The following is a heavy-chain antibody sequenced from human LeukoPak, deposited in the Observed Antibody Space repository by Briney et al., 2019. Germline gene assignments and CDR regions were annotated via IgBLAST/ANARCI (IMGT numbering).Heavy chain of an antibody. Sequence: HPGGTLRLSCAASGFTFSSYGMTWVRQAPGKGLEWVSLISGSGGSTYYADSVKGRFTITRDNSKNTLYLQMNSLRAEDTAVYYCAKDLDHEYYVVVVALGFDYWGQGTLVTVSS. CDR3: AKDLDHEYYVVVVALGFDY. V-gene: IGHV3-23*01. CDR1: GFTFSSYG. J-gene: IGHJ4*02. D-gene: IGHD2-15*01. CDR2: ISGSGGST.